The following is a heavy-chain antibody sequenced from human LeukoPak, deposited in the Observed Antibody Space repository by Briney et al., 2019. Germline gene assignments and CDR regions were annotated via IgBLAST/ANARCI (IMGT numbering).Heavy chain of an antibody. V-gene: IGHV4-59*08. CDR3: ARHSTSSGIDY. CDR2: IYYSGST. D-gene: IGHD3-10*01. CDR1: GGSISSYY. Sequence: SETLSLTCTVSGGSISSYYWSWIRQPPGKGLEWIGYIYYSGSTNYNPSLKSRVTISVDTSKNQFSLKLSSVTAADTAVYYCARHSTSSGIDYWGQGTLVTVSS. J-gene: IGHJ4*02.